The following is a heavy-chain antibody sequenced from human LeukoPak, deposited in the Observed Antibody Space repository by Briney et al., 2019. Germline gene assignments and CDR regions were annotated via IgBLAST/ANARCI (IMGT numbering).Heavy chain of an antibody. D-gene: IGHD5-12*01. J-gene: IGHJ4*02. V-gene: IGHV3-23*01. Sequence: GGSLRLSCAASGFTFSSYSMSWVRQAPGEGLEWVSIISGSSDTTYYADSVKDRFTISRDNSMNALYLQMNSLRAEDTAVYYCAKKTSGYFPFDYWGQGTLVTVSS. CDR3: AKKTSGYFPFDY. CDR2: ISGSSDTT. CDR1: GFTFSSYS.